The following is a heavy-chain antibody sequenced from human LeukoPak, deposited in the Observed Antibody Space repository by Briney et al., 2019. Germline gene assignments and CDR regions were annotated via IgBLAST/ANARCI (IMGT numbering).Heavy chain of an antibody. CDR3: ARAVAGAVFDY. J-gene: IGHJ4*02. CDR2: IKQDGSEK. Sequence: GGSLRLSCAASGFTFSSNWMSWVRQAPGKGLEWVANIKQDGSEKYYVDSVKGRFTISRDNAKNSLYLQMNSLRAEDTAVYYRARAVAGAVFDYWGQGTLVTVSS. V-gene: IGHV3-7*01. D-gene: IGHD6-19*01. CDR1: GFTFSSNW.